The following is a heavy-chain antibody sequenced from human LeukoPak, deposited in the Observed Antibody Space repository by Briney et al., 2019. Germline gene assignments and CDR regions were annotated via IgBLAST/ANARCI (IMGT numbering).Heavy chain of an antibody. D-gene: IGHD6-19*01. CDR1: GFTFSDYN. J-gene: IGHJ4*02. CDR2: ISGLSSHL. CDR3: VKDQREAYGSGWSRDFDY. V-gene: IGHV3-21*01. Sequence: GGSLRLSCTASGFTFSDYNMNWVRQAPGKGLEWVSSISGLSSHLYYADSVKGRFTISRDNSKNTLYLQLNSLRAEDTAVYYCVKDQREAYGSGWSRDFDYWGQGTLVTVSS.